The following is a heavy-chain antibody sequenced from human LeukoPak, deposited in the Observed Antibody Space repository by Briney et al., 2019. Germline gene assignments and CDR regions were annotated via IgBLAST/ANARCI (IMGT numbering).Heavy chain of an antibody. J-gene: IGHJ4*02. V-gene: IGHV3-7*01. CDR2: MNIDGSEK. D-gene: IGHD1-26*01. CDR3: ARDPVEWELLLDC. Sequence: GGSLRLSCGASGFTFSNYWMGWVRQAPGKRREWVANMNIDGSEKYYADSVKGRFTISRDNARNSVYLQKDSLRVEDTAVYYCARDPVEWELLLDCWGQGTPVTVSS. CDR1: GFTFSNYW.